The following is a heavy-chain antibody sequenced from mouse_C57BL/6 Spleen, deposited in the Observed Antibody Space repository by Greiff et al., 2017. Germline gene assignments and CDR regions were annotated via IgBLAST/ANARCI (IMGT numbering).Heavy chain of an antibody. Sequence: QVQLQQPGTELVKPGASVKLSCKASGYTFTSYCLHWVKQRPGQGLEWIGNINPSNGGTNYNEKFKSKATLTVDKSSSTAYMQLSSLTSEDSAVYYCARLDSNYWYFDVWGTGTTVTVSS. CDR3: ARLDSNYWYFDV. CDR2: INPSNGGT. J-gene: IGHJ1*03. V-gene: IGHV1-53*01. CDR1: GYTFTSYC. D-gene: IGHD2-5*01.